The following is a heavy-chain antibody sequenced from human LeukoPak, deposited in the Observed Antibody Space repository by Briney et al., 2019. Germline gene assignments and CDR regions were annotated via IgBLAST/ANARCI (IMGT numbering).Heavy chain of an antibody. CDR2: ISSLSGTI. CDR3: VRDQGGAVSY. J-gene: IGHJ4*02. CDR1: GFTFSSYG. D-gene: IGHD3-16*01. V-gene: IGHV3-48*01. Sequence: GGSLRLSCAASGFTFSSYGMNWVRQAPGKGLEWVSCISSLSGTIYYADSVKGRFIISRDNAQNSLFLQMNSLRAEDTAVYYCVRDQGGAVSYWGQGTLVTVSS.